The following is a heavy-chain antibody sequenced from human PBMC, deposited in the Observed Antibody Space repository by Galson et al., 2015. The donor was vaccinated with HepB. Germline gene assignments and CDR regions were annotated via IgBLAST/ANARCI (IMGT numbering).Heavy chain of an antibody. D-gene: IGHD3-3*01. J-gene: IGHJ4*02. CDR3: ASFSYYDFWSGYSKGFDY. V-gene: IGHV3-7*01. Sequence: SLRLSCAASGFTFSSYWMSWVRQAPGKGLEWVANIKQDGSEKYYVDSVKGRFTISRDNAKNSLYLQMNSLRAEDTAVYYCASFSYYDFWSGYSKGFDYWGQGTLVTVSS. CDR2: IKQDGSEK. CDR1: GFTFSSYW.